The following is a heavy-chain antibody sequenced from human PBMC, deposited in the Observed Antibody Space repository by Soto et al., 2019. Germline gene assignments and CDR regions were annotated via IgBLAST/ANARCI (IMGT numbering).Heavy chain of an antibody. V-gene: IGHV4-30-4*01. D-gene: IGHD5-18*01. Sequence: SETLSLTCTVSGGSISSGDYYWSWIRQPPGKGLEWIGYIYYSGSTYYNPSLKSRVTISVDTSKNQFSLKLSSVTAADTAVYYLARDSFRAHTDMAPGLDYSGHGTLFTVSS. CDR2: IYYSGST. CDR3: ARDSFRAHTDMAPGLDY. CDR1: GGSISSGDYY. J-gene: IGHJ4*01.